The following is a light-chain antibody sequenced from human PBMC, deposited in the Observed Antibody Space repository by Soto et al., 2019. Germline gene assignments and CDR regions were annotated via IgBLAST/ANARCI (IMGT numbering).Light chain of an antibody. CDR2: EVS. CDR1: SSDVGGYNY. V-gene: IGLV2-8*01. J-gene: IGLJ2*01. Sequence: QSVLTQPPSASGSPGQSVTISCTGTSSDVGGYNYVSWYQQHPGKVPKLMIYEVSKRPSGVPDRFSGSKSGNTASLTVSGLQAEDEADYYCSSFAGFNAHVVFGGGTKVTVL. CDR3: SSFAGFNAHVV.